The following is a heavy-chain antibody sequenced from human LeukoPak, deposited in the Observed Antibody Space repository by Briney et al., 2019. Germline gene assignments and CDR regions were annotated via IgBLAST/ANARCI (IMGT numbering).Heavy chain of an antibody. CDR1: GFTFSTYS. CDR2: IKSKTDGGTT. J-gene: IGHJ4*02. Sequence: GGSLRLSCAASGFTFSTYSMNWVRQAPGKGLEWVGRIKSKTDGGTTDYAAPVKGRFTISRDDSKNTLYLQMNSLKTEGTAVYYCTTDKDSSSWYDYWGQGTLVTVSS. D-gene: IGHD6-13*01. CDR3: TTDKDSSSWYDY. V-gene: IGHV3-15*01.